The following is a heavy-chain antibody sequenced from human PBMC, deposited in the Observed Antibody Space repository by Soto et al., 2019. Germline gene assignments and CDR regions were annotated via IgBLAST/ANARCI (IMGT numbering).Heavy chain of an antibody. CDR1: GASISGFY. CDR3: VRDGTKTLRDWFDP. V-gene: IGHV4-4*07. CDR2: IYATGTT. J-gene: IGHJ5*02. D-gene: IGHD1-1*01. Sequence: QVQLQESGPGLVKPSETLSLTCTVSGASISGFYWSWIRKSAGKGLEWIGRIYATGTTDYNPSLKSRVMMSVDTSNKQFPLKSRSVTAADTAVYYCVRDGTKTLRDWFDPWGQGISVTVSS.